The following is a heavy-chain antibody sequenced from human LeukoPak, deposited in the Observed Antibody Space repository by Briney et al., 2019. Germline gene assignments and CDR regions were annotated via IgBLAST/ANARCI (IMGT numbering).Heavy chain of an antibody. J-gene: IGHJ4*02. V-gene: IGHV3-23*01. CDR1: GFTFNNYA. CDR3: AKRDDYGANSRYYFKY. D-gene: IGHD4-23*01. Sequence: GGSLRLSCAASGFTFNNYAMSWVRQAPGMRLEWVSTITASSASTYYADSVKGRFTISRDNSKNTLYLQMNSLRAEDTAIYFCAKRDDYGANSRYYFKYWGQGTLVAVSS. CDR2: ITASSAST.